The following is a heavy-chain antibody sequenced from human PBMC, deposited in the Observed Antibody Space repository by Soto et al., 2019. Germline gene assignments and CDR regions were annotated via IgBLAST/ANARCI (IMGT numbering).Heavy chain of an antibody. J-gene: IGHJ5*02. D-gene: IGHD3-3*01. CDR3: ARVGGLINYDFWSGPMNRRYNWFDP. CDR1: GGSFSGYY. Sequence: PSETLSLTCAVYGGSFSGYYWSWIRQPPGKGLEWIGEINHSGSTNYNPSLKSRVTISVDTSKNQFSLKLSSVTAADTAVYYCARVGGLINYDFWSGPMNRRYNWFDPWGQGTLVTVSS. V-gene: IGHV4-34*01. CDR2: INHSGST.